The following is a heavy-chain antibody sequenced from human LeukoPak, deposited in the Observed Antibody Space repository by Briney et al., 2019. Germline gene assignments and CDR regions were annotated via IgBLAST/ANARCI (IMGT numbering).Heavy chain of an antibody. D-gene: IGHD5-18*01. V-gene: IGHV1-2*02. CDR1: GYTFTGYY. CDR3: ARDPTGGLWSYYFDY. Sequence: ASVKVSCKASGYTFTGYYMHWVRQAPGQGLEWMGWINPNSGGTNYAQKFQGRVTMTRDTSISTAYMELSRLRSDDTAVYYCARDPTGGLWSYYFDYWGQGTLVTVSS. J-gene: IGHJ4*02. CDR2: INPNSGGT.